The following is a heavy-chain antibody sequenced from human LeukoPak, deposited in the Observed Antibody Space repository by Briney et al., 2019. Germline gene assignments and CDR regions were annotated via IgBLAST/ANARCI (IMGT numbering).Heavy chain of an antibody. J-gene: IGHJ4*02. CDR3: ARGASLRAVVVGATSSPPMPYDF. CDR1: GYTFTSYD. Sequence: GASVKISCKASGYTFTSYDINWVRQATGQGLEWMGWMNPNSGNTGYAQKFQGRVTMTRNTSISTAYMEVSSLGSVDTAVYYCARGASLRAVVVGATSSPPMPYDFWGQGTLVTVSS. V-gene: IGHV1-8*01. CDR2: MNPNSGNT. D-gene: IGHD2-15*01.